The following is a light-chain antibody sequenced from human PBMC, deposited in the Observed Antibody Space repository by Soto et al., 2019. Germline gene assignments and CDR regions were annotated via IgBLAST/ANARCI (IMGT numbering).Light chain of an antibody. CDR1: QSISNW. V-gene: IGKV1-5*01. Sequence: DIQMTQSPSTLPASVGDRVTITCRASQSISNWLAWYQQKPGKAPKLLIYDASTLESGVPSRFSGSGSGTEFTLTISSLQPDDFATYYCQQYNTYSITFGGGTKVDIK. J-gene: IGKJ4*01. CDR2: DAS. CDR3: QQYNTYSIT.